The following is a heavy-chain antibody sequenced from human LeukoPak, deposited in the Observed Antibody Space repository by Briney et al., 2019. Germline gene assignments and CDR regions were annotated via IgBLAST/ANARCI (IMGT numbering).Heavy chain of an antibody. CDR1: GGSISSSSYY. CDR2: ISYSGST. CDR3: ARRLYDYVWGSYRFDY. Sequence: PSETLSLTCTVSGGSISSSSYYWGWIRQPPGKGLEWIGSISYSGSTYYNPSLKSRVTISVDTSKNQFSLKLSSVTAADTAVYYCARRLYDYVWGSYRFDYWGQGTLVTVSS. D-gene: IGHD3-16*02. V-gene: IGHV4-39*01. J-gene: IGHJ4*02.